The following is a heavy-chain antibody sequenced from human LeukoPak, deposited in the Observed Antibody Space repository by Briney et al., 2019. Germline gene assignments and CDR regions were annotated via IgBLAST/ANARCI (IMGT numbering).Heavy chain of an antibody. CDR3: ARAQRLTELDY. J-gene: IGHJ4*02. CDR2: IDWDDDK. V-gene: IGHV2-70*01. Sequence: TLSLTCTVSGGSVSSGSYYWSWIRQPPGKALEWLALIDWDDDKYYSTSLKTRLTISKDTSKNQVVLTMTNMDPVDTATYYCARAQRLTELDYWGQGTLVTVSS. D-gene: IGHD1-14*01. CDR1: GGSVSSGSYY.